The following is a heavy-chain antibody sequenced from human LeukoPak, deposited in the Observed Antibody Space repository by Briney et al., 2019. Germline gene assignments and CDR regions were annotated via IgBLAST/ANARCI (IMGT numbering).Heavy chain of an antibody. CDR3: VREGRGRSGTNAYDI. CDR1: GFSFSRYE. D-gene: IGHD6-19*01. J-gene: IGHJ3*02. Sequence: RGSLRLSCASSGFSFSRYEMHWVRQGTGKRLEWVSAIGTSGDTFYAGSVKGRFTISRENAKDSLYLQMNSLSAGDTAVYYCVREGRGRSGTNAYDIWGQGTVVSVST. CDR2: IGTSGDT. V-gene: IGHV3-13*01.